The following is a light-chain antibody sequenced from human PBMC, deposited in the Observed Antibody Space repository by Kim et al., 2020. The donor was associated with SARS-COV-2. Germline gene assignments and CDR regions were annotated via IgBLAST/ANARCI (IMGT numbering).Light chain of an antibody. CDR2: AAS. V-gene: IGKV1-39*01. CDR3: QQSDTAPYT. CDR1: QSISGY. Sequence: SASVGDRVNITCRASQSISGYLNWYQQKPGKAPNLLIYAASNLQDGVPSGFSGSGFGTDFTLTIRSLQPEDLATYYCQQSDTAPYTFGQGTKLEI. J-gene: IGKJ2*01.